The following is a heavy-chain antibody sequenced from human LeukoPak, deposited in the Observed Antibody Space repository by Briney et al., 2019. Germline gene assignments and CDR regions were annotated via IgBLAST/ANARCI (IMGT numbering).Heavy chain of an antibody. Sequence: PGRSLRLSCAASGFTFSSYAMHCVRQAPGKGLEWVAVISYEGSNKYYADSVKSRFTISRDNSKNTLYLQMNSLRAEDTAVYYCARERYSYGPSGFDDWGQGTLVTVSS. CDR2: ISYEGSNK. CDR1: GFTFSSYA. CDR3: ARERYSYGPSGFDD. V-gene: IGHV3-30*04. J-gene: IGHJ4*02. D-gene: IGHD5-18*01.